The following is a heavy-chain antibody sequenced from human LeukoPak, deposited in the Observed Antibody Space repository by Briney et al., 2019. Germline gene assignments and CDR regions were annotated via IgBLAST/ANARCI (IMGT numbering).Heavy chain of an antibody. CDR2: IYSGGST. CDR1: GFTVSSNY. V-gene: IGHV3-66*02. J-gene: IGHJ3*02. CDR3: ASPSSSPDAFDI. Sequence: GGSLRLSCAASGFTVSSNYMSWVRQAPGKGLEWVSVIYSGGSTYYADSAKGRFTISRDNSKNTLYLQMNSLRAEDTAVYHCASPSSSPDAFDIWGQGTMVTVSS. D-gene: IGHD6-6*01.